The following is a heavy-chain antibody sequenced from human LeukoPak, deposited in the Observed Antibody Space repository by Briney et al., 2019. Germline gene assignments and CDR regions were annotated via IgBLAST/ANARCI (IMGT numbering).Heavy chain of an antibody. D-gene: IGHD6-13*01. CDR2: ISYDGSNK. J-gene: IGHJ2*01. CDR3: ARDLQAGTMITYWYFDL. CDR1: GFTFDDYA. V-gene: IGHV3-30*04. Sequence: PGGSLRLSCAASGFTFDDYAMHWVRQAPGKGLEWVAVISYDGSNKYYADSVKGRFTISRDNSKNTLYLQMNSLRAEDTAVYYCARDLQAGTMITYWYFDLWGRGTLVTVSS.